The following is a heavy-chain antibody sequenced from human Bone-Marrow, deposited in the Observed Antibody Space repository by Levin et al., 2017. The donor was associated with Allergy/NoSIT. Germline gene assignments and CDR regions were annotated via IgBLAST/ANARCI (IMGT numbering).Heavy chain of an antibody. D-gene: IGHD1-7*01. Sequence: GESLKISCAASGFPFSSYAMHWVRQAPGKGLEWVAVISYDGSNKYYADSVKGRFTISRDNSKNTLYLQMNSLRVEDTAVYYCARGGITGTTVENYWGQGTLVTVSS. CDR2: ISYDGSNK. V-gene: IGHV3-30-3*01. CDR1: GFPFSSYA. CDR3: ARGGITGTTVENY. J-gene: IGHJ4*02.